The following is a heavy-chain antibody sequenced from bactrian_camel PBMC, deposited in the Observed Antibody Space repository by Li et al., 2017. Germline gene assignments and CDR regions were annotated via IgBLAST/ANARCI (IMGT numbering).Heavy chain of an antibody. J-gene: IGHJ6*01. D-gene: IGHD1*01. CDR1: GYTYSAYC. V-gene: IGHV3-3*01. CDR2: IDDHGRT. Sequence: HVQLVESGGGSVQAGGSLRLSCAASGYTYSAYCFAYFRQAPGKEREGIAFIDDHGRTNYADSVEGRFTISKDSAELTVYLQMKNLKLEDTAMYYCAADDNFRAYCYTPSDFGFRGQGTQVAVSS. CDR3: AADDNFRAYCYTPSDFGF.